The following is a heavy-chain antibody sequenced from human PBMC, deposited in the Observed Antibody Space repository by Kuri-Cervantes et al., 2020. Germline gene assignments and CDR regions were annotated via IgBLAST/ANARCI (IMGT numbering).Heavy chain of an antibody. V-gene: IGHV3-7*03. J-gene: IGHJ6*02. CDR3: AKDTVDYYYYGMDV. CDR2: IKQDGSEK. CDR1: GFTFSSYW. Sequence: LSLTCAASGFTFSSYWMSWVRQAPGKGLEWVANIKQDGSEKYYVDSVKGRFTISRDNAKNSLYLQMNSLRAEDTALYYCAKDTVDYYYYGMDVWGQGTTVTVSS.